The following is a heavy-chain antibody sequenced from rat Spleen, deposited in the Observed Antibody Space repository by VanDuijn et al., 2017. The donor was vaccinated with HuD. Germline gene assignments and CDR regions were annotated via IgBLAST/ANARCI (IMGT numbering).Heavy chain of an antibody. CDR1: GFSLTSYN. J-gene: IGHJ4*01. V-gene: IGHV2-30*01. D-gene: IGHD1-2*01. CDR2: IWTGGST. Sequence: QVQLKESGPGLVQPSQTLSLTCTVSGFSLTSYNVHWVRQPTGKGLEWMGIIWTGGSTDYNSALKSRLSISRDTSKSQGFLKMNSLQTEDTAIYYCTRESIAAISTVYVMDAWGQGASVTVSS. CDR3: TRESIAAISTVYVMDA.